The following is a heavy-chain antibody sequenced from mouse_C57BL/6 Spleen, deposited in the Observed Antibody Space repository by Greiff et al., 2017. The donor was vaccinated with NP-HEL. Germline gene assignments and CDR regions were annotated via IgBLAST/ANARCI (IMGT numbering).Heavy chain of an antibody. CDR1: GFTFTDYY. CDR3: ARSSRGYAMDY. V-gene: IGHV7-3*01. CDR2: IRNKANGYTT. Sequence: EVMLVESGGGLVQPGGSLSLSCAASGFTFTDYYMSWVRQPPGKALEWLGFIRNKANGYTTEYSVSVKGRFTISRDNSQSILYLQMNALRAEDSATYYCARSSRGYAMDYWGQGTSVTVSS. J-gene: IGHJ4*01.